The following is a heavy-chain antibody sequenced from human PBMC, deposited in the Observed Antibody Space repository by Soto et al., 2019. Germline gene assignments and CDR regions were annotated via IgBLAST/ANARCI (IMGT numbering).Heavy chain of an antibody. CDR1: GFSFSSHW. J-gene: IGHJ3*01. Sequence: EVQLVESGGGLVQPGGSLRLSCAASGFSFSSHWMTWVRQAPGKGLEWVANIKEDGTQQYYVDSVKGRFFISRDNANNSLSLQMHSLTAEYTAMYYCARDGRYCTWIDCKGYDFDLWGQGTVVTVSS. V-gene: IGHV3-7*01. CDR2: IKEDGTQQ. D-gene: IGHD2-8*01. CDR3: ARDGRYCTWIDCKGYDFDL.